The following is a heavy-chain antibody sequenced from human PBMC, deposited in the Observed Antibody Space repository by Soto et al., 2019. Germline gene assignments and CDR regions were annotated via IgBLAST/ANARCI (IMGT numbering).Heavy chain of an antibody. V-gene: IGHV1-8*01. CDR2: VNPNTGNT. CDR3: ARAYGAGSFDF. J-gene: IGHJ5*01. CDR1: GYTFRSYD. Sequence: QVQLVQSGAEVKKPGASVKVSCTGSGYTFRSYDIHWVRQATGQGLEWMGWVNPNTGNTGYAQKFQGRVTMTRDMSKSSAYMEVNSLTSEDTAIYYCARAYGAGSFDFWGPGTLVSGSS. D-gene: IGHD2-21*01.